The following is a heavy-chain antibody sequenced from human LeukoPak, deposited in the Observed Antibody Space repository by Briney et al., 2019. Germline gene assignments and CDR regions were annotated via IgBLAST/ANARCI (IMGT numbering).Heavy chain of an antibody. Sequence: PSETLSLTCTVSGVSISSSSYYWGWIRQPPGKGLEWIGSIYYSGSTYYNPSLKSRVTISVDTSKNQFSLKLSSVTAADTAVYYCASYYYDSSAYYGPFDYWGQGTLVTVSS. V-gene: IGHV4-39*01. CDR3: ASYYYDSSAYYGPFDY. CDR2: IYYSGST. D-gene: IGHD3-22*01. J-gene: IGHJ4*02. CDR1: GVSISSSSYY.